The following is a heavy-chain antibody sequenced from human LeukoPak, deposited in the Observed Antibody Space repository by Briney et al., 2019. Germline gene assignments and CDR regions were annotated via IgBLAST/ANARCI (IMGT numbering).Heavy chain of an antibody. CDR3: ARDTLVRGVIDDY. CDR2: IIPIFGTA. CDR1: GGTFSSYA. J-gene: IGHJ4*02. V-gene: IGHV1-69*05. Sequence: ASVKVSCKASGGTFSSYAISWVRQAPGQGLEWMGGIIPIFGTANYTQKFQGRVTITTDESTSTAYMELSSLRSEDTAVYYCARDTLVRGVIDDYWGQGTLVTVSS. D-gene: IGHD3-10*01.